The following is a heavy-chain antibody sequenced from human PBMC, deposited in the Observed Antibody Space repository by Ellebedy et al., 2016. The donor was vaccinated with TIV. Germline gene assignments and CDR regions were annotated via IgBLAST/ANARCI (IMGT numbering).Heavy chain of an antibody. CDR2: INSGSTYM. J-gene: IGHJ2*01. V-gene: IGHV3-21*01. CDR1: GFTFSSYT. CDR3: AKKARDWYFDV. Sequence: GGSLRLXCAVSGFTFSSYTMIWVRQAPGRGLEWVSSINSGSTYMYYADSVKGRFTISRDNAKSSLYLQMNSLRAEDTAVYYCAKKARDWYFDVWGRGTLVTVSS.